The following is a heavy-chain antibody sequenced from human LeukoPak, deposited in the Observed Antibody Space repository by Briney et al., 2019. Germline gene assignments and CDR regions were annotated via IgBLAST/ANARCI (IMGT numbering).Heavy chain of an antibody. D-gene: IGHD2-15*01. CDR1: GFTFSDYY. J-gene: IGHJ3*02. V-gene: IGHV3-7*01. CDR2: IKQDGSEK. CDR3: ARDAYCSGGSCYQTDAFDI. Sequence: GGSLRLSCAASGFTFSDYYMSWIRQAPGKGLEWVANIKQDGSEKYYVDSVKGRFTISRDNAKNSLYLQMNSLRAEDTAVYYCARDAYCSGGSCYQTDAFDIWGQGTMVTVSS.